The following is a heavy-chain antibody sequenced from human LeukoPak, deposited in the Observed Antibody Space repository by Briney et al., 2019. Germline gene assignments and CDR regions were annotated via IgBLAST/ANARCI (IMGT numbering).Heavy chain of an antibody. CDR2: ISWNSGSI. Sequence: QSGGSLRLSCAASGFTFDDYAMHWVRQAPGKGLEWVSGISWNSGSIGYADSVKGRFTISRDNAKNTLYLQMNSLRAEDTAVYYCARDSPRGLDYDSSVLDYWGQGTLVTVSS. CDR3: ARDSPRGLDYDSSVLDY. D-gene: IGHD3-22*01. J-gene: IGHJ4*02. CDR1: GFTFDDYA. V-gene: IGHV3-9*01.